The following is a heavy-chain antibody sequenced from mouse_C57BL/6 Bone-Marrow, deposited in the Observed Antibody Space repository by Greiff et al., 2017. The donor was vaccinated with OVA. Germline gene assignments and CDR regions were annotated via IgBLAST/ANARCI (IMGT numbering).Heavy chain of an antibody. CDR3: AREKFYYGSSYGFAY. V-gene: IGHV1-64*01. J-gene: IGHJ3*01. CDR1: GYTFTSYW. CDR2: IHPNSGST. D-gene: IGHD1-1*01. Sequence: QVQLQQPGAELVKPGASVKLSCKASGYTFTSYWMHWVKQRPGQGLEWIGMIHPNSGSTNYNEKFKSKATLTVDKSSSTAYMQLSSLTSEDSAVYYCAREKFYYGSSYGFAYWGQGTLVTVSA.